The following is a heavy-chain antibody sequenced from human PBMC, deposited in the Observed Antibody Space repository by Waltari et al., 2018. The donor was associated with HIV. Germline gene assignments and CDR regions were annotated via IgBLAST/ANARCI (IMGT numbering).Heavy chain of an antibody. J-gene: IGHJ4*02. V-gene: IGHV1-8*01. Sequence: QVQLVQSGAEVKKPGASVKVSCKASGYTFTSYNIDGVRQAPGQGLEWMGWMNPNTGDTAYARKFQGRVTMTRNTSMSTAYMELSSLRSEDTAVYYCARVRRPSGSYYLSYWGQGTVVTVSS. CDR2: MNPNTGDT. D-gene: IGHD1-26*01. CDR3: ARVRRPSGSYYLSY. CDR1: GYTFTSYN.